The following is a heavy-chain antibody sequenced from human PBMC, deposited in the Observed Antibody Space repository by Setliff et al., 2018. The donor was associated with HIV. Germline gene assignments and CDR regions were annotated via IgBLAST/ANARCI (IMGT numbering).Heavy chain of an antibody. D-gene: IGHD4-17*01. J-gene: IGHJ4*02. V-gene: IGHV1-69*10. CDR3: ARTDYGGNSGGNYFDY. CDR1: GGTFTSYV. CDR2: IIPILGIA. Sequence: ASVKVSCKASGGTFTSYVISWVRQAPGQGVEWMGGIIPILGIASYSQKFQGRVTMTTDTATSTAYMEVRSLRSDDTAVYYCARTDYGGNSGGNYFDYWGQGSLVTVSS.